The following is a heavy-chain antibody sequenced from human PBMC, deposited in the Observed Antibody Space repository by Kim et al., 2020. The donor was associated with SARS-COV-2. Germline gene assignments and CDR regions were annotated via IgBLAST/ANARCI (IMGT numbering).Heavy chain of an antibody. J-gene: IGHJ4*02. CDR3: GDYPGAVSHFSY. V-gene: IGHV3-23*01. D-gene: IGHD5-12*01. Sequence: GGSLRLSCAASGFTFSNYGMTWVRQTPGKGLEWVSSFTGDGLTHYADSVKGRFTISRDNSKNMLYLQMNSLRAGDTAVYYCGDYPGAVSHFSYWGQGPLVPASS. CDR2: FTGDGLT. CDR1: GFTFSNYG.